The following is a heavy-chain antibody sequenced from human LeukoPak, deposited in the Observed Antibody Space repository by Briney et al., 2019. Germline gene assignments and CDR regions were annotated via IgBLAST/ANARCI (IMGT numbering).Heavy chain of an antibody. CDR1: GDSVSSSSAA. D-gene: IGHD6-19*01. V-gene: IGHV6-1*01. J-gene: IGHJ4*02. CDR2: TYYRSKWYN. Sequence: SQTRSLTCAISGDSVSSSSAAWNWIRQSPSRGLEWLGRTYYRSKWYNDYAVSVKSRITINPDTSKNQFSLQLNSVTPEDTAVYYCARAVAGSFSGVGFDYWGQGTLVTVSS. CDR3: ARAVAGSFSGVGFDY.